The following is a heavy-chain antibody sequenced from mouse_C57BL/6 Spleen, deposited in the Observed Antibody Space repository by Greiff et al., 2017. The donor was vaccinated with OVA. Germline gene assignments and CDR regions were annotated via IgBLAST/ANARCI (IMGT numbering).Heavy chain of an antibody. D-gene: IGHD2-2*01. CDR3: ARYYGYDKGYFDV. V-gene: IGHV1-20*01. Sequence: EVKLMESGPELVKPGDSVKISCKASGYSFTGYFMNWVMQSHGKSLEWIGRINPYNGDTFYNQKFKGKATLTVDKSSSTAHMELRSLTSEDSAVYYCARYYGYDKGYFDVWGTGTTVTVSS. J-gene: IGHJ1*03. CDR1: GYSFTGYF. CDR2: INPYNGDT.